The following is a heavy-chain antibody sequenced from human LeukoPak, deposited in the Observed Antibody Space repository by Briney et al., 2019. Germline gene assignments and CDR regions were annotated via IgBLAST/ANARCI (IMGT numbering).Heavy chain of an antibody. Sequence: PSETLSLTCTVSGGSIVTSTYNWGWVRQPPGEGLEWIGSIYYSGTTYYNPSLKSRVTISIDTSKNQFSLKLTSVTAADTAVYYRTTPLGYCYSTTCHEDYWGQGTLVTVSS. J-gene: IGHJ4*02. CDR1: GGSIVTSTYN. D-gene: IGHD2-2*01. CDR3: TTPLGYCYSTTCHEDY. V-gene: IGHV4-39*01. CDR2: IYYSGTT.